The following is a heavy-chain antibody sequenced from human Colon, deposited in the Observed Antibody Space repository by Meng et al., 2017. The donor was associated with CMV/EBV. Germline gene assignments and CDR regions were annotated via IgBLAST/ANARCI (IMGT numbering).Heavy chain of an antibody. CDR3: ARARANGWYPPPS. D-gene: IGHD6-19*01. CDR2: IYYGGRT. V-gene: IGHV4-39*01. CDR1: GGSISSTSYY. J-gene: IGHJ5*02. Sequence: SETLSLTCNVSGGSISSTSYYWAWIRQSPGKGLEWIGTIYYGGRTQYNPSLNGRVTMSIDTRKLEFYLQLTSLTAADTAVYYCARARANGWYPPPSWGQGTLVTVSS.